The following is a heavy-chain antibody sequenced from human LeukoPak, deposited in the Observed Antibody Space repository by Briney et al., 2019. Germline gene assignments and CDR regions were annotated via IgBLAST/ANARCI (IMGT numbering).Heavy chain of an antibody. J-gene: IGHJ6*02. CDR1: GFTFSSYA. Sequence: GGSLRLSCAASGFTFSSYALSWVRQAPGKGLEWVSAISGSGGSTYYADSVKGRFTISRDNSKNTLYLQMNSLRAEDTAVYYCAEGSGWYYYGMDVWGQGTTVTVSS. D-gene: IGHD6-19*01. CDR3: AEGSGWYYYGMDV. CDR2: ISGSGGST. V-gene: IGHV3-23*01.